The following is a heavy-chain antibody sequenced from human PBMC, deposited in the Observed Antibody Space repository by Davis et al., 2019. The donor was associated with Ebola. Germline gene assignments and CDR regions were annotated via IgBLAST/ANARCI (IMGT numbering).Heavy chain of an antibody. D-gene: IGHD3-22*01. CDR3: ARYYYDSSGYPDFDY. Sequence: AASVKVSCKASGGTFSSYAISWVRQAPGQGLEWMGWISAYNGNTNYAQKLQGRVTMTTDTSTSTAYMELRSLRSDDTAVYYCARYYYDSSGYPDFDYWGQGTLVTVSS. V-gene: IGHV1-18*01. CDR2: ISAYNGNT. J-gene: IGHJ4*02. CDR1: GGTFSSYA.